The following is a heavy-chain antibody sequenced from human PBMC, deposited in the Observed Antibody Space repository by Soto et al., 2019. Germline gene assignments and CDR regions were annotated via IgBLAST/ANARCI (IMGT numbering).Heavy chain of an antibody. CDR1: GYTFTGYD. CDR2: INPNSGGT. D-gene: IGHD6-6*01. CDR3: ARTLAARPYYYYYGMDV. Sequence: QVQLVQSGAEVKKPGASVKVSCKASGYTFTGYDMHWVRQAPGQGLEWMGWINPNSGGTNYAQKFQGRVTMTRDTSISTAYMELSRLRSDDTAVYYCARTLAARPYYYYYGMDVWGQGTTVTVSS. J-gene: IGHJ6*02. V-gene: IGHV1-2*02.